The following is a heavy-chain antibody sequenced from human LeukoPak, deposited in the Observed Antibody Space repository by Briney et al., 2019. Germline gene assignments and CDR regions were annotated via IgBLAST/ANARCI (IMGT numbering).Heavy chain of an antibody. J-gene: IGHJ5*02. Sequence: PSETLSLTCAVYGGSFSGYYWSWIRQPPGKGLEWIGEINHSGSTNYNPSLKSRVTISVDTSKNQFSLKLSSVTAADTAVYYCARSGDEMPPVRGVVVAATHWFDPWGQGTLVTVSS. D-gene: IGHD2-15*01. V-gene: IGHV4-34*01. CDR3: ARSGDEMPPVRGVVVAATHWFDP. CDR2: INHSGST. CDR1: GGSFSGYY.